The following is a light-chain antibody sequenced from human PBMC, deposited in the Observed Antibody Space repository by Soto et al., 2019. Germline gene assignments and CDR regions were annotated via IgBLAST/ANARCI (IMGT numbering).Light chain of an antibody. CDR2: AAS. CDR3: QQLNSYPLT. V-gene: IGKV1-9*01. J-gene: IGKJ4*01. CDR1: QGISSY. Sequence: IQLTQSPSSLSASVGDRVTITCRASQGISSYLAWYQQKPGKAPKLLIYAASTLQSGGPSRFSGSGSWTDFTLTISSLQPEDFATYYCQQLNSYPLTFGGGTKVEIK.